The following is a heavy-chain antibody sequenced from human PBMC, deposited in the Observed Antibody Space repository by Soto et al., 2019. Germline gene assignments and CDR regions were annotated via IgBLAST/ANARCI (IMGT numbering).Heavy chain of an antibody. Sequence: GALRLSCAASGFTFSSYAMHWVRQAPGKGLEWVAVISYDGSNKYYADSVKGRFTISRDNSKNTLYLQMTSLRAEDTAVYYCASARQSGIAVAPVDYWGQGTLVTVSS. J-gene: IGHJ4*02. CDR3: ASARQSGIAVAPVDY. D-gene: IGHD6-19*01. V-gene: IGHV3-30-3*01. CDR2: ISYDGSNK. CDR1: GFTFSSYA.